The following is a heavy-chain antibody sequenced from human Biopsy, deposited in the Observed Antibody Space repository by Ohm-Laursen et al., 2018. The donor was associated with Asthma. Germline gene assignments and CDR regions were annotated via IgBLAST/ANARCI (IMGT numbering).Heavy chain of an antibody. CDR3: AKDERAKYGADRKYMQPVPLGD. D-gene: IGHD1-1*01. Sequence: SLRLSCAASGFTFSNYVMSWVRQAPGKGLEWVSSITGSGGFTYYADSVKGRFTISRDKSDNTLYLQMNSLTTEDTAVYHCAKDERAKYGADRKYMQPVPLGDWGQGTLVNVSA. CDR2: ITGSGGFT. V-gene: IGHV3-23*01. J-gene: IGHJ4*02. CDR1: GFTFSNYV.